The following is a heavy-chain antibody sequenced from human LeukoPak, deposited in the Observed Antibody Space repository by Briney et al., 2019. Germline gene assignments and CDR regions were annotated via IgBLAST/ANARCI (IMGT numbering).Heavy chain of an antibody. CDR1: GFTFSSYG. J-gene: IGHJ5*02. V-gene: IGHV3-48*04. CDR2: ISSSGSTI. Sequence: GGSLRLSCAASGFTFSSYGMHWVRQAPGKGLEWVSYISSSGSTIYYADSVKGRFTISRDNAKNSLYLQMNSLRVEDTAVYYCARAAGWFDPWGQGTLVTVSS. CDR3: ARAAGWFDP.